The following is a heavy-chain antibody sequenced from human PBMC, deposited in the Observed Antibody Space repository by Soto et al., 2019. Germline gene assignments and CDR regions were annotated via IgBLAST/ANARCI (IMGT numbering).Heavy chain of an antibody. CDR1: GFSFSSHW. CDR2: IKQDGSEK. V-gene: IGHV3-7*01. D-gene: IGHD3-10*01. J-gene: IGHJ4*02. CDR3: ARGGQ. Sequence: EVQLVESGGGLVQPGGSLRLSCAASGFSFSSHWMSWVRQAPGKGLEWVANIKQDGSEKYYWDSVKGRFTISRDNADNSRYLQMSSLRAEDTAVYYCARGGQWGQGSLVTVSS.